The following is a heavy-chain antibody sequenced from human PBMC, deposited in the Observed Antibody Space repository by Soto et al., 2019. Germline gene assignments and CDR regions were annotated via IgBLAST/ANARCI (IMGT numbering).Heavy chain of an antibody. D-gene: IGHD3-22*01. CDR1: GFAVSNND. V-gene: IGHV3-53*01. J-gene: IGHJ4*02. CDR2: VYSGGTT. CDR3: ARAGSPFDSDSSGYWGFDH. Sequence: PGGSLRLSCVASGFAVSNNDMNWVRHAPGKGLEWVSVVYSGGTTYYADSVRGRFTVSRDDSKNTLFLQMSSLRAEDTAVYYCARAGSPFDSDSSGYWGFDHWGQGTLVTVSS.